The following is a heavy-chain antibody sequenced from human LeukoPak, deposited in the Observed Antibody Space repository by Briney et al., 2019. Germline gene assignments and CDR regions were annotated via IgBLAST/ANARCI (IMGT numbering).Heavy chain of an antibody. D-gene: IGHD2-15*01. Sequence: GGSLRLSCAASGFTVSSNYMSWVRQAPGKGLEWVSGISGSGGSTYYADSVKGRLTISRDNFKNTLYLQMNSLRAEDTAAYYCAKAKYCSGGTCYFDYWGQGTLVTVSS. CDR2: ISGSGGST. CDR3: AKAKYCSGGTCYFDY. J-gene: IGHJ4*02. CDR1: GFTVSSNY. V-gene: IGHV3-23*01.